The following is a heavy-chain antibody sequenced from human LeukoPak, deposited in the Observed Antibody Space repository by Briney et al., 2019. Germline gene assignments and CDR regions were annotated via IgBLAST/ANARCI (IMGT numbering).Heavy chain of an antibody. Sequence: SETLSLTCTVSGGSISSDNYYWSWIRQPAGKGLEWIGRIHSSGTTNYNPYLKSRVTISVDTSDNRFSLKLTSVIAADMAVYYCARVFQLPFNYFDPWGQGALVTVSS. V-gene: IGHV4-61*02. CDR2: IHSSGTT. CDR1: GGSISSDNYY. CDR3: ARVFQLPFNYFDP. J-gene: IGHJ5*02.